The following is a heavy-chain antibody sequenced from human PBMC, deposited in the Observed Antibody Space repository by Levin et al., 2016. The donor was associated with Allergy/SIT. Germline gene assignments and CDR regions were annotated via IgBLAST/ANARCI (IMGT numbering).Heavy chain of an antibody. J-gene: IGHJ4*02. CDR1: GGSISSHF. Sequence: SETLSLTCTVSGGSISSHFWSWIRQPPGKGLEWIGYIYFSGSTSYNPSLKSRVTISVDTSKNQFSLKLSSVTAADTAVYYCARNLDGSSAYFYDYWGQGTLVTVSS. CDR2: IYFSGST. V-gene: IGHV4-59*11. CDR3: ARNLDGSSAYFYDY. D-gene: IGHD3-22*01.